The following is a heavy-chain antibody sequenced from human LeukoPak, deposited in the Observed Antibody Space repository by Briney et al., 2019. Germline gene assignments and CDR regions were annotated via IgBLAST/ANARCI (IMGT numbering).Heavy chain of an antibody. D-gene: IGHD3-10*01. CDR3: AREARSTDYYGSGEGFDY. CDR1: GFTVRRNY. J-gene: IGHJ4*02. CDR2: IYSGGDK. Sequence: GGSLRLSCAISGFTVRRNYMSWVRQAPGKGPEWVSVIYSGGDKFYADSVKGRFTISSDNAKNSLYLQMNSLRAGDTAVYYCAREARSTDYYGSGEGFDYWGQGTLVTVSS. V-gene: IGHV3-66*01.